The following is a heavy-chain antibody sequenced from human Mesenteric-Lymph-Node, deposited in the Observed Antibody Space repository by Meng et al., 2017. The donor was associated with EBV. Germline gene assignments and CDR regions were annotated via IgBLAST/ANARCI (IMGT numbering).Heavy chain of an antibody. V-gene: IGHV1-18*01. CDR3: VRYEMTRQSTRFDP. J-gene: IGHJ5*02. D-gene: IGHD2-2*01. CDR1: GYIFTEYG. Sequence: QIQLVQSGAGVKKPGASVKVSCKASGYIFTEYGFSWVRQAPGHGFEWMGWISAYSGKTHYTQNFQGRVTMTTDTSTNTGYMELRSLTSDDTAVYYCVRYEMTRQSTRFDPWGQGTLVTVSS. CDR2: ISAYSGKT.